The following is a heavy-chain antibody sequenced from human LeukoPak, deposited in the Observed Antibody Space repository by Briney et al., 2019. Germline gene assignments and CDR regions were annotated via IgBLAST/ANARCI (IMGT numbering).Heavy chain of an antibody. Sequence: GGSLRLSCAASGFTFSSYAMSWVRQAPGKGLEWVSAISGSGGSTYYADSVKGRFTISRDNSKNTLYLQMNSLRAGDTAVYYCATPREYYYDSSGYSPDYWGQGTLVTVSS. CDR3: ATPREYYYDSSGYSPDY. J-gene: IGHJ4*02. V-gene: IGHV3-23*01. CDR2: ISGSGGST. CDR1: GFTFSSYA. D-gene: IGHD3-22*01.